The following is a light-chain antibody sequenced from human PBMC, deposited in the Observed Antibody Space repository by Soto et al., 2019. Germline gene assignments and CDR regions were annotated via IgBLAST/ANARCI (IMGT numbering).Light chain of an antibody. CDR2: GAS. CDR3: QQYISSPPGFT. Sequence: EIVLTQSPGTLSLFPGERATLSCRASQSVSSTYFAWYRQKPGQPPSLLIYGASNRATGVPDRFSGSGSGPDFTLTISRREPEDFAVYYCQQYISSPPGFTFGPGTTVEIK. CDR1: QSVSSTY. V-gene: IGKV3-20*01. J-gene: IGKJ3*01.